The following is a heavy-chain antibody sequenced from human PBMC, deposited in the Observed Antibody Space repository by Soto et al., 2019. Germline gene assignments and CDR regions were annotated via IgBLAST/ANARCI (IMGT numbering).Heavy chain of an antibody. CDR3: ARDKGYGFGWSSSSGMDV. V-gene: IGHV1-18*01. Sequence: QVQFVQSGAEVMTPGASVKVSCKASGYTFSNFGLSWVRQAPGQGLEWMGWSSGYNGNTNSAERFQGRVTMTTDTSTSTAYMEVRSLTSDDTAVYYCARDKGYGFGWSSSSGMDVWGQGTTVTVSS. J-gene: IGHJ6*02. D-gene: IGHD5-18*01. CDR2: SSGYNGNT. CDR1: GYTFSNFG.